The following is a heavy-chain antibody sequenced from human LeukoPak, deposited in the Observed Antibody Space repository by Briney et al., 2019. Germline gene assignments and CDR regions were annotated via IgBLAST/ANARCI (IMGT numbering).Heavy chain of an antibody. CDR2: MSPNSGHT. J-gene: IGHJ4*02. CDR3: ARSIVGVRKRNDY. CDR1: GYTFTSYG. D-gene: IGHD1-26*01. Sequence: ASVKVSCKASGYTFTSYGIIWVRQASGQGLEWMGWMSPNSGHTGYAQKFQGRVTMTRTTSISTAYMELTSLTSEDSAVYYCARSIVGVRKRNDYWGQGTLVTASS. V-gene: IGHV1-8*01.